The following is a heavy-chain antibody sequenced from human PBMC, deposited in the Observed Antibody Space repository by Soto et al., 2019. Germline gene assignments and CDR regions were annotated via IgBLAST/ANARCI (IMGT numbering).Heavy chain of an antibody. CDR1: GGSISSYY. CDR2: IYYSGST. Sequence: PSETLSLTCTVSGGSISSYYWSWIRQPPGKGLEWIGYIYYSGSTNYNPSLKSRVTISVDTSKNQFSLKLSSVTAADTAVYYCAGGRNYYYYYMDVWGKGTTVTVSS. D-gene: IGHD3-16*01. CDR3: AGGRNYYYYYMDV. J-gene: IGHJ6*03. V-gene: IGHV4-59*01.